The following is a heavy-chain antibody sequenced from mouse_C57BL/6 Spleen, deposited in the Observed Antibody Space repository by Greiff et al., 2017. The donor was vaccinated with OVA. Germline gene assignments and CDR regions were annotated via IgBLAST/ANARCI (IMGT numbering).Heavy chain of an antibody. CDR3: TPFDV. CDR2: IDPETGGT. CDR1: GYTFTDYE. V-gene: IGHV1-15*01. J-gene: IGHJ1*03. Sequence: QVHVKQSGAELVRPGASVTLSCKASGYTFTDYEMHWVKQTPVHGLEWIGAIDPETGGTAYNQKFKGKAILTADKSSSTAYMELRSLTSEDSAVYYCTPFDVWGTGTTVTVSS.